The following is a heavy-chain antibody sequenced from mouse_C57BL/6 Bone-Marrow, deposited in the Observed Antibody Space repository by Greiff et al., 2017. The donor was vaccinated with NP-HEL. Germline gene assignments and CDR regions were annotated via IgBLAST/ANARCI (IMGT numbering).Heavy chain of an antibody. CDR2: SRNKANDYTT. Sequence: EVQGVESGGGLVQSGRSLRLSCATSGFTFSDFYMEWVRQAPGKGLEWIAASRNKANDYTTEYSASVKGRFIVSRDTSQSILYLQMNALRAEDTAIYYCARDALITTVDRYFDVWGTGTTVTVSS. CDR1: GFTFSDFY. V-gene: IGHV7-1*01. CDR3: ARDALITTVDRYFDV. D-gene: IGHD1-1*01. J-gene: IGHJ1*03.